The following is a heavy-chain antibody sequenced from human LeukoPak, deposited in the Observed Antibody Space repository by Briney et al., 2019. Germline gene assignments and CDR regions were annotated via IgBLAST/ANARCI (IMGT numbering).Heavy chain of an antibody. Sequence: GGSLRLSCAASGFTVSTKSMIWVRQATGKGLECVSSIWFDGDTSYPDSVKGRFTISRDGSKNTLYLQMNSLRVEDTALYYCARRRGGFGEGEFDYWGQGALVTVSS. D-gene: IGHD3-10*01. V-gene: IGHV3-66*01. J-gene: IGHJ4*02. CDR1: GFTVSTKS. CDR2: IWFDGDT. CDR3: ARRRGGFGEGEFDY.